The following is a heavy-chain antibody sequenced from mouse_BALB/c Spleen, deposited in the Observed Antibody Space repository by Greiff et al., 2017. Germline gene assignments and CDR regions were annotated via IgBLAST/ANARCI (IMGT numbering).Heavy chain of an antibody. J-gene: IGHJ2*01. Sequence: QVQLKQSGAELVRPGTSVKVSCKASGYAFTNYLIEWVKQRPGQGLEWIGVINPGSGGTNYNEKFKGKATLTADKSSSTAYMQLSSLTSDDSAVYFCARSKVEFDYWGQGTTLTVSS. V-gene: IGHV1-54*01. CDR1: GYAFTNYL. CDR3: ARSKVEFDY. CDR2: INPGSGGT.